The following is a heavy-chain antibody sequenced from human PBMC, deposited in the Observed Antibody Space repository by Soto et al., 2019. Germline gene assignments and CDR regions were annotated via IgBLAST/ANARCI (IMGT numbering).Heavy chain of an antibody. CDR2: IDPSDSYT. V-gene: IGHV5-10-1*01. CDR1: GYSFTSYW. J-gene: IGHJ6*02. Sequence: PGASLTISYKGSGYSFTSYWIISVRQMHGKGLEWMGRIDPSDSYTNYSPSFQGHVTISADESISTAYLQWSSLKASDTAMYYCARLPARVPGGYCYGMDVWGQGTTVTVAS. D-gene: IGHD3-10*01. CDR3: ARLPARVPGGYCYGMDV.